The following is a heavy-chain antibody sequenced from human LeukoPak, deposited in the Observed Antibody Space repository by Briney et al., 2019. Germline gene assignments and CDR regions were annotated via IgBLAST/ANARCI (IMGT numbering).Heavy chain of an antibody. Sequence: SETLSLTCTVTGGSISGYHWGWIRQPPGKGLEWIGYIYYSGSTNYNPSLKSRVTISVDMSKNHFSMKLTSVTAADSAQYYCARGRGSVPFFDYWGQGILVTVSS. D-gene: IGHD1-1*01. CDR2: IYYSGST. V-gene: IGHV4-59*01. J-gene: IGHJ4*02. CDR3: ARGRGSVPFFDY. CDR1: GGSISGYH.